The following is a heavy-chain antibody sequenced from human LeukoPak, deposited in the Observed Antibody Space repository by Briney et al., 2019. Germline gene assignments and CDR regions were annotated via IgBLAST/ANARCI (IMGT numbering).Heavy chain of an antibody. J-gene: IGHJ4*02. CDR1: GYTFTSYG. CDR3: AVGYCSSTSCYHGVDY. CDR2: ISAYNGNT. Sequence: ASVKVPCKASGYTFTSYGISWVRQAPGQGLEWMGWISAYNGNTNYAQKLQGRVTMTTDTSTSTACMELRSLRSDDTAVYYCAVGYCSSTSCYHGVDYWGQGTLVTVSS. D-gene: IGHD2-2*01. V-gene: IGHV1-18*01.